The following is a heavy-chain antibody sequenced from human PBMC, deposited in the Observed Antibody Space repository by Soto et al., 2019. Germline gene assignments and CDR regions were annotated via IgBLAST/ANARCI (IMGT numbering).Heavy chain of an antibody. CDR1: GYTFTGYY. D-gene: IGHD2-15*01. CDR3: ARDSSGGYNWFDP. CDR2: INPNSGGT. J-gene: IGHJ5*02. V-gene: IGHV1-2*04. Sequence: GASVKVSCKASGYTFTGYYMHWVRQAPGQGLEWMGWINPNSGGTNYAQKFQGWVTMTRDTSISTAYMELSRLRSDDTAVYYCARDSSGGYNWFDPWGQGTLVTVSS.